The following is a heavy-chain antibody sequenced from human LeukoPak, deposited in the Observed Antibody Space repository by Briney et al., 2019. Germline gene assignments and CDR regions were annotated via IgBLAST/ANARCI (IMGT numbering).Heavy chain of an antibody. D-gene: IGHD1-26*01. V-gene: IGHV1-2*02. Sequence: VASVKVSCKASGYTFTTYNINWVRQAPGQGLEWMGCVNPNSGDTNYAQKFQGSVTMTRDTSISTVYMELSRLRSDDTAVYYCARASGSYWWFDSWGQGTLVTVSS. CDR3: ARASGSYWWFDS. CDR2: VNPNSGDT. CDR1: GYTFTTYN. J-gene: IGHJ5*01.